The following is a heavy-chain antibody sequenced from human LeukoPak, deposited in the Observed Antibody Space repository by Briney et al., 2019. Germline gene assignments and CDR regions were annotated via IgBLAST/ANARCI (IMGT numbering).Heavy chain of an antibody. CDR1: GFIFSSYG. CDR3: AKDRIAAAAGAFDI. D-gene: IGHD6-13*01. Sequence: GGSLRLSCAASGFIFSSYGMHWVRQAPGKGLEWVAVISYDGSNKYYADSVKGRFTISRDNSKNTLYLQMNSLRAEDTAVYYCAKDRIAAAAGAFDIWGQGTMVTVSS. CDR2: ISYDGSNK. V-gene: IGHV3-30*18. J-gene: IGHJ3*02.